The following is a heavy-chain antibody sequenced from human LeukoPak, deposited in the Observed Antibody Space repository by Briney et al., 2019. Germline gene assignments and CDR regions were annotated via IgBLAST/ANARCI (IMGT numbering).Heavy chain of an antibody. D-gene: IGHD3-10*01. V-gene: IGHV1-3*01. CDR2: INAGNGNT. Sequence: ASVKVSCKASGYTFTSYAMHWVRQAPGQRLEWMGWINAGNGNTKYSQKFQGRVTITRDTSASTAYMELSSLRSEDTAVYYCARDSPTRGITMVRGVIIGNGMDVWGQGTTVTVSS. CDR3: ARDSPTRGITMVRGVIIGNGMDV. CDR1: GYTFTSYA. J-gene: IGHJ6*02.